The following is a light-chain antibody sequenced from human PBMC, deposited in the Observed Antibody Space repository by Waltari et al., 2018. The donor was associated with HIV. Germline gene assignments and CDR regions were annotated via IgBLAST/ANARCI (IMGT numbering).Light chain of an antibody. CDR1: QDMSSY. CDR2: GAS. V-gene: IGKV1-9*01. J-gene: IGKJ3*01. Sequence: DIQLTQSPSFLSASVGDRVTLPCRASQDMSSYVAWYQQKPGQAPKLLIYGASTLQNGVPPRFSGSGSGTEYTLTIRSLQPDDFATYYCQHLNNYPLFTFGPGTKVDVK. CDR3: QHLNNYPLFT.